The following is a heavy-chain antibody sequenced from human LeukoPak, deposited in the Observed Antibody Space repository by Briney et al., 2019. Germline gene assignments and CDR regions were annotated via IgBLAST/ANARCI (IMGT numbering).Heavy chain of an antibody. J-gene: IGHJ3*02. CDR2: IYYSGST. CDR3: ARGRGYTYGIDAFDI. CDR1: GGSISSYY. D-gene: IGHD5-18*01. Sequence: SGTLSLTCNVSGGSISSYYWSWIRQPPGKGLEWIGYIYYSGSTNYNPSLKSRVTISVDTSKKQFSLKVSSVTAADTAVYFCARGRGYTYGIDAFDIWGQGTMVTVSS. V-gene: IGHV4-59*01.